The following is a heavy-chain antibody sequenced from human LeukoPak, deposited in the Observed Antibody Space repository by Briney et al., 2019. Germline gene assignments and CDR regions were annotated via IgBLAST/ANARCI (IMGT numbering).Heavy chain of an antibody. CDR3: AKDMSGSYGEGTYYYFDY. J-gene: IGHJ4*02. CDR1: GFTFSIYA. Sequence: GGSLRLSCAASGFTFSIYAMSWVRQAPGKGLEWVSLISGSGDSTYYADSVKGRFTISRDNSKNTLYLQMNSLRAEDTAVYYCAKDMSGSYGEGTYYYFDYWGQGTLVTVSS. D-gene: IGHD1-26*01. CDR2: ISGSGDST. V-gene: IGHV3-23*01.